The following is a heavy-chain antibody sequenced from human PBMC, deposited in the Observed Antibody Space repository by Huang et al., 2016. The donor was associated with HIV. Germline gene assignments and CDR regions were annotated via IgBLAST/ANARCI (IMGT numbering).Heavy chain of an antibody. CDR3: ARDHHDFWRGYRRMYFFDH. J-gene: IGHJ4*02. D-gene: IGHD3-3*01. CDR1: GGSISTHY. CDR2: IDYSRST. V-gene: IGHV4-59*11. Sequence: QVQLQESGPGLVKPSETLSLTCTVSGGSISTHYWSWIRQPPGKGLEWIGSIDYSRSTNYSPSLKSRVTILLDTSKNQFSLRVNSVTAADTAMYYCARDHHDFWRGYRRMYFFDHWGQGTLVTVSS.